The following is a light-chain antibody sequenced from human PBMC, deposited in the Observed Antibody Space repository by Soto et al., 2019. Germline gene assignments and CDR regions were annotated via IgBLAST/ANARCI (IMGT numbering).Light chain of an antibody. CDR2: DDS. CDR1: NIGSKS. V-gene: IGLV3-21*02. J-gene: IGLJ2*01. CDR3: QVWDSSSVV. Sequence: SYELTQPPSVSVAPGQTARITCGGNNIGSKSVHWYQQKPGQAPVLVVYDDSDRPPGIPERFSGSNSGNTATLTISRVEAGDEADYYCQVWDSSSVVFGGGTKVTVL.